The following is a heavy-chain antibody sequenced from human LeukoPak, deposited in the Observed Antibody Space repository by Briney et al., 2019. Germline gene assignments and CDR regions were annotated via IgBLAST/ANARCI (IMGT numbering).Heavy chain of an antibody. CDR2: IKQDGSEK. J-gene: IGHJ4*02. CDR1: GFTFSSYW. Sequence: GGSLRLSCTASGFTFSSYWMTWVRQAPGKGLEWMANIKQDGSEKYYVDSVKGRFTVSRDNAMNSLYLQMNSLRAEDSAVYFCATPVGGIWSFDYWGQGTLVTVSS. D-gene: IGHD6-13*01. V-gene: IGHV3-7*01. CDR3: ATPVGGIWSFDY.